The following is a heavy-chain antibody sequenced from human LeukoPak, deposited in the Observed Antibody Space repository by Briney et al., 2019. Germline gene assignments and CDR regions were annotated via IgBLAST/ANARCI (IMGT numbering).Heavy chain of an antibody. CDR3: RGDDSNFDY. J-gene: IGHJ4*02. CDR1: GVSLGSSC. Sequence: SETLSLTCTVSGVSLGSSCWTWIRQPPGKGLEWIGYICNSGNINYNPSLKSRVTISIDTSKNHFSLKLNSVTATDTAVYYCRGDDSNFDYWGQGTLVTVSS. D-gene: IGHD1-1*01. V-gene: IGHV4-59*08. CDR2: ICNSGNI.